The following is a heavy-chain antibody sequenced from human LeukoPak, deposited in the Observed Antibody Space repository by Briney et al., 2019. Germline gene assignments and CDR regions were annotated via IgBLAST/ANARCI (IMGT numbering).Heavy chain of an antibody. Sequence: GGSLILSCAASGFTFTSYSMIWVRQAPGKGLEWVSSIGSSNSYIYYADSVKGRFTISRDNAKNSLYLQMNSLRAEDTAVYYCGLQLRGYWGQGTLVTVSS. J-gene: IGHJ4*02. CDR3: GLQLRGY. CDR2: IGSSNSYI. CDR1: GFTFTSYS. V-gene: IGHV3-21*01. D-gene: IGHD5-24*01.